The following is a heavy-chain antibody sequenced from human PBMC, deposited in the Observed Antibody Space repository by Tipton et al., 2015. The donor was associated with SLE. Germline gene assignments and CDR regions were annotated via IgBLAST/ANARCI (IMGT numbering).Heavy chain of an antibody. D-gene: IGHD1/OR15-1a*01. CDR3: ARTIAEQVAGFYYYYYMDV. Sequence: TLSLTCTVSDGSISSSNYYWGWIRQPPGKGLEWIGSIFYTGSTYCNPSLKSRVSFSVDMSKNQFSLRLSSVTAADTAVYYCARTIAEQVAGFYYYYYMDVWGKGTTVTVSS. CDR2: IFYTGST. V-gene: IGHV4-39*07. CDR1: DGSISSSNYY. J-gene: IGHJ6*03.